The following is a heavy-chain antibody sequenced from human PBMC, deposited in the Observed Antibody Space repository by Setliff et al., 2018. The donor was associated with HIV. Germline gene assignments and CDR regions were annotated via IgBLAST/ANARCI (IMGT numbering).Heavy chain of an antibody. V-gene: IGHV3-33*01. D-gene: IGHD3-16*01. CDR1: GFTFSTHN. Sequence: PGGSLRLSCAASGFTFSTHNMHWVRQAPGEGLEWVAVIWSDGIDEDYSASVKGRFTISRDNSKNMLYLQMNNLRAEDTAIYYCARGHVLRDYWGQGTLVTVSS. J-gene: IGHJ4*02. CDR2: IWSDGIDE. CDR3: ARGHVLRDY.